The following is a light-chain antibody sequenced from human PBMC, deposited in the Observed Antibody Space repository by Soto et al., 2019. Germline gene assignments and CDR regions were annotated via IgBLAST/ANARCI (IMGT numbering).Light chain of an antibody. CDR3: QHYYNYPRT. CDR2: AAS. CDR1: QGIGND. J-gene: IGKJ4*01. V-gene: IGKV1-16*01. Sequence: IQLTQSPSSLSASVGDRVIITCRASQGIGNDLAWSQQKPGTAPNSLIYAASSLQSGVPSRFSGSGSGTDFALTINSLQPEDFATYYCQHYYNYPRTFGGGTKVEI.